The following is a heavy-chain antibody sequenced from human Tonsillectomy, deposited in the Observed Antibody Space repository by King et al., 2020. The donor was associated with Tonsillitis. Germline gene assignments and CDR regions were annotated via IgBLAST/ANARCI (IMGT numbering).Heavy chain of an antibody. CDR3: ARVYAILSGSDTWFDP. CDR1: GDSISSYF. Sequence: TVSGDSISSYFWSWIRQPPGKGLEWIGYIYDSGTTNYNPSLKCRVTISVETSKNQFSLKPSSVTAADTAVYYCARVYAILSGSDTWFDPWGQGTLVTVSS. J-gene: IGHJ5*02. CDR2: IYDSGTT. D-gene: IGHD3-9*01. V-gene: IGHV4-59*01.